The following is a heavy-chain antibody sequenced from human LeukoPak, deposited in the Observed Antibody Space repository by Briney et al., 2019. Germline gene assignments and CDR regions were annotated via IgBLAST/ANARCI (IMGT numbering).Heavy chain of an antibody. CDR3: ASHGGL. Sequence: GGSLRLSCVASGFSFSSYGMHWVRQPPGKGLEWVAVIWYDGTNGNYADSVKGRFTISRDNFKNTLYLEMSNLRAEDTAVFYCASHGGLWGQGTLVTVSS. CDR2: IWYDGTNG. V-gene: IGHV3-33*01. D-gene: IGHD5-12*01. CDR1: GFSFSSYG. J-gene: IGHJ4*02.